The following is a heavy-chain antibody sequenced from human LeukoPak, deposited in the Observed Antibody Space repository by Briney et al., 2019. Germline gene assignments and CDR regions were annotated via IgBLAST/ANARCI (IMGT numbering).Heavy chain of an antibody. V-gene: IGHV4-61*02. Sequence: PSETLSLTCTVSGGSISSGSYYWSWIRQPAGKGLEWIGRIYTSGSTNYNPSLKSRVTISVDTSKNQFSLKLSSVTAADTAVYYCARVAEYSSGWWRYYYYYMDVWGKGTTVTVSS. CDR3: ARVAEYSSGWWRYYYYYMDV. CDR2: IYTSGST. CDR1: GGSISSGSYY. J-gene: IGHJ6*03. D-gene: IGHD6-19*01.